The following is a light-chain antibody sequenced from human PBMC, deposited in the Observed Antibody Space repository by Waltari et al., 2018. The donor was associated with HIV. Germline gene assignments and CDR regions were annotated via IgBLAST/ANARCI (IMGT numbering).Light chain of an antibody. Sequence: SYVLTQPPSVSVAPGETAIITCGGHQIGDKSLYWYQQKPGQAPLLVIQDDVERPSGVPERICASKSGQTASLTITRVEAGDEADYFCQVWDSDSRSVVFGGGTNLTVL. J-gene: IGLJ2*01. CDR3: QVWDSDSRSVV. V-gene: IGLV3-21*04. CDR2: DDV. CDR1: QIGDKS.